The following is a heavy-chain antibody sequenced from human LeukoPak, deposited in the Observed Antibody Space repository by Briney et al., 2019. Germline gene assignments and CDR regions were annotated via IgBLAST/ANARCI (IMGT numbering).Heavy chain of an antibody. CDR2: ISSSSSTI. CDR3: AKGRGVATLDY. CDR1: GFTFSSYS. J-gene: IGHJ4*02. V-gene: IGHV3-48*01. Sequence: GGSLRLSCAASGFTFSSYSMNWVRQAPGKGLEWVSYISSSSSTIYYADSVKGRFTISRDNAKNSLYLQMNSLRAEDTAVYYCAKGRGVATLDYWGQGTQVTVSS. D-gene: IGHD5-12*01.